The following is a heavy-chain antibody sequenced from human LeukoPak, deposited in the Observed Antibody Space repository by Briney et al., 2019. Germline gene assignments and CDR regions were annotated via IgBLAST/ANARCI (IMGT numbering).Heavy chain of an antibody. CDR1: GYTFTSYY. CDR2: INPSGGAT. D-gene: IGHD2/OR15-2a*01. V-gene: IGHV1-46*01. CDR3: ARHQGAGEYPFDY. Sequence: ASVKVSCKASGYTFTSYYMHWVRQAPGQGLEWMGIINPSGGATNYAQKFQGRVTMTRDTSTSTVYMELSSLRSEDTAVYYCARHQGAGEYPFDYWGQGTLVTVSS. J-gene: IGHJ4*02.